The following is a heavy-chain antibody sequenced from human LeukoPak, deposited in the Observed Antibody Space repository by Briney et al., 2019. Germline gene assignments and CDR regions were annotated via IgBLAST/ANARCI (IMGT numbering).Heavy chain of an antibody. V-gene: IGHV3-23*01. Sequence: GGSLRLSCAASGFTLSSYAMSWLRQAPGKGLEWVSGISGSGSSTYYADSVKGRFTISRDKSKNTLYMQMNSLRAEDTAVYYCAKDPRLLMTTRGNWFDPWGQGTLVTVSS. CDR2: ISGSGSST. CDR1: GFTLSSYA. J-gene: IGHJ5*02. CDR3: AKDPRLLMTTRGNWFDP. D-gene: IGHD5-24*01.